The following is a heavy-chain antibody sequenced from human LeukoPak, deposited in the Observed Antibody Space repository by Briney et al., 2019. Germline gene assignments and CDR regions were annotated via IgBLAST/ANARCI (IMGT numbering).Heavy chain of an antibody. J-gene: IGHJ4*02. D-gene: IGHD3-10*01. V-gene: IGHV3-21*01. Sequence: GGSLRLSCAASGFTFSSYSMNWVRQAPGKGLEWVSSISSSSSYIYYADSVKGRFTISRDNAKNSLYLQMNSLRAEDTAVYYCARDARFGELSWSFDYWGQGTLVTVSS. CDR1: GFTFSSYS. CDR3: ARDARFGELSWSFDY. CDR2: ISSSSSYI.